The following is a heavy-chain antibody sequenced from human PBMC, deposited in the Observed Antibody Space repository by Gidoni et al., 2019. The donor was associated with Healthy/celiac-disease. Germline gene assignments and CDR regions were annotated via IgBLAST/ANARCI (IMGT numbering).Heavy chain of an antibody. Sequence: QVQLVQSGAEVKKPGSSVKVSCKASGGTFSSYAISWVRQAPGQGLEWMGGIIPIFGTANYAQKFQGRVTITADKSTSTAYMELSSLRSEDTAVYYCARESYYYDSSGPGNWFDPWGQGTLVTVSS. CDR3: ARESYYYDSSGPGNWFDP. D-gene: IGHD3-22*01. CDR1: GGTFSSYA. V-gene: IGHV1-69*06. CDR2: IIPIFGTA. J-gene: IGHJ5*02.